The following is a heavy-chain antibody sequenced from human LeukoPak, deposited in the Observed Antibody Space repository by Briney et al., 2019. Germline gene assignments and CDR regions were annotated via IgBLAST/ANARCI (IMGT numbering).Heavy chain of an antibody. CDR2: IKQDGREK. CDR3: ARDLRYSSSWSDAFDI. D-gene: IGHD6-13*01. V-gene: IGHV3-7*01. CDR1: GFTFSSYW. J-gene: IGHJ3*02. Sequence: TGGSLRLSCAASGFTFSSYWMSWVRQAPGKGLEWVANIKQDGREKYYVDSVKGRFTISRDNAKNSLYLQMNSLRAEDTAVYYCARDLRYSSSWSDAFDIWGQGTMVTVSS.